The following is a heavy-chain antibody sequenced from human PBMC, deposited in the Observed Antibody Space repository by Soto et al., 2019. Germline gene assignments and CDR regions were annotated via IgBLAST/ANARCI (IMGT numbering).Heavy chain of an antibody. D-gene: IGHD6-19*01. Sequence: QPGGSLRLSCAAPGSTFSSYNINWVRQAPGKGLEWVSYINSASTTIYYADSVKGRFAISRDNAKNSVYLQMDSLRAEDTAVYYCARVSSQNYQWPPYLYYYYMDVWGKGTTVTVSS. CDR2: INSASTTI. J-gene: IGHJ6*03. CDR3: ARVSSQNYQWPPYLYYYYMDV. V-gene: IGHV3-48*01. CDR1: GSTFSSYN.